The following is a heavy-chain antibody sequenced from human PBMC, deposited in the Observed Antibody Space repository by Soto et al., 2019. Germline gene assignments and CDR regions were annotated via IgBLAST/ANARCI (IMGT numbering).Heavy chain of an antibody. CDR2: ISWDGRST. Sequence: EVQLVESGGVVVQPGESLRLSCAASGFTFDDYSMHWVRQAPGKGLEWVSLISWDGRSTYYADSVKGRFTVSRDNSKNSLYLQMNSLTTEDTAFYYCGKDAAITDYTYLDYWGQGALVSVSS. V-gene: IGHV3-43*01. CDR1: GFTFDDYS. CDR3: GKDAAITDYTYLDY. D-gene: IGHD4-4*01. J-gene: IGHJ4*02.